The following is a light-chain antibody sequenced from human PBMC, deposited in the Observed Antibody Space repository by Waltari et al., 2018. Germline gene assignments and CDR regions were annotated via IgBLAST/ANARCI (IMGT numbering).Light chain of an antibody. V-gene: IGLV2-23*01. CDR3: CSYAGSGSWV. J-gene: IGLJ3*02. CDR1: RRDVGPSNL. CDR2: EAS. Sequence: QSALTQPAPVSGSPGQSISISCIGTRRDVGPSNLVSWYQHHPGKAPKLIVFEASKRPSGVSNRFSGSKAANTASLIISGLQADDEADYYCCSYAGSGSWVFGGGTKVTVI.